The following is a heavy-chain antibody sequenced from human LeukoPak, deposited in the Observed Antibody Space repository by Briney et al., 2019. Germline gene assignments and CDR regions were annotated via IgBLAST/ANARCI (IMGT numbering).Heavy chain of an antibody. D-gene: IGHD1-26*01. CDR1: GYTFTGYY. CDR2: INPNSGGT. CDR3: ANVYSNYWEWEY. V-gene: IGHV1-2*02. Sequence: GASVKVSCKASGYTFTGYYLHWVRQAPGQGLEWMGWINPNSGGTNYAQKFQGRVTMTRDTSISTAYMELYSLTSDDTAVYYCANVYSNYWEWEYWGQGTLVTVSS. J-gene: IGHJ4*02.